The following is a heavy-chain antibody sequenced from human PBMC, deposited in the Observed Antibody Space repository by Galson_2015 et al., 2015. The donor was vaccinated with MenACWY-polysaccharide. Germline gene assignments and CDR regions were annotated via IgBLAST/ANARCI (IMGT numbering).Heavy chain of an antibody. J-gene: IGHJ4*02. V-gene: IGHV3-30-3*01. Sequence: SLRLSCAASGFTFSSYAMHWVRQAPGKGLEWVAVISYDGSNKYYADSVKGRFTISRDNSKSTLYLQMNSLRAEDTAVYYCARAYGYYHDSSGYGSAFDYWGQGTLVTVSS. CDR3: ARAYGYYHDSSGYGSAFDY. CDR2: ISYDGSNK. D-gene: IGHD3-22*01. CDR1: GFTFSSYA.